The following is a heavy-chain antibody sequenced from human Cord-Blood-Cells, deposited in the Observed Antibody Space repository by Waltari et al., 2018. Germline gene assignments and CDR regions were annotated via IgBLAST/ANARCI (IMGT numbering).Heavy chain of an antibody. V-gene: IGHV1-2*04. J-gene: IGHJ4*02. Sequence: QVQLVQSGAEVKKPGASVKVSCKASGYTFTGYYMHWVRQAPGQGLEWKGWINPNSGGTNYAQKFQGWVTMTRDTSISTAYMELSRLRSDDTAVYYCARVADSSSWYYFDYWGQGTLVTVSS. CDR2: INPNSGGT. CDR1: GYTFTGYY. D-gene: IGHD6-13*01. CDR3: ARVADSSSWYYFDY.